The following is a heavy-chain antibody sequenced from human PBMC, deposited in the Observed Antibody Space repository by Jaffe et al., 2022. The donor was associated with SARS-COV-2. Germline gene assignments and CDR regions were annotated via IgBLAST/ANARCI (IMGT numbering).Heavy chain of an antibody. D-gene: IGHD3-22*01. CDR2: SHSSGST. Sequence: QLQLQESGPGLVKPSEILSLTCTVSGASITSDTFHWGWIRQPPGKGLEWIGSSHSSGSTYYNPSLMSRVTISLDTSKNHISLRLTSVTAADTAVYYCARTYFYESGDKGRYFDLWGRGTLVTVSS. J-gene: IGHJ2*01. V-gene: IGHV4-39*02. CDR3: ARTYFYESGDKGRYFDL. CDR1: GASITSDTFH.